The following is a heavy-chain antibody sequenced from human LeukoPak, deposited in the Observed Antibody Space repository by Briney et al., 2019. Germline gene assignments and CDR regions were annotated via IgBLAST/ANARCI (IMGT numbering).Heavy chain of an antibody. J-gene: IGHJ4*02. CDR1: GGSISSGSYY. CDR2: IYTSGST. CDR3: ARGGGWAELLWFGVDAYYFDY. D-gene: IGHD3-10*01. Sequence: SETLSLTCTVSGGSISSGSYYWSWIRQPAGKGLEWIGRIYTSGSTNYNPSLKSRVTISVDTSKNQFSLKLSSVTAADTAVYYCARGGGWAELLWFGVDAYYFDYWGQGTLVTVSS. V-gene: IGHV4-61*02.